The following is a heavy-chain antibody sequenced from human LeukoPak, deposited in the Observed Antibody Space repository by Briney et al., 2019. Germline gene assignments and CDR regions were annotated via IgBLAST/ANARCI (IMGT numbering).Heavy chain of an antibody. CDR3: ARDRSSGSHRVVNAFDI. CDR2: ISIGGDYI. D-gene: IGHD1-26*01. Sequence: AWGSLRLSCAASGFTFSSYTMIWVRQAPGKGLEWVSSISIGGDYIYYADSVKGRFTISRDNAKNSLFLQMNSLRTEDAAMYYCARDRSSGSHRVVNAFDIWGQGTVVSVSS. CDR1: GFTFSSYT. J-gene: IGHJ3*02. V-gene: IGHV3-21*01.